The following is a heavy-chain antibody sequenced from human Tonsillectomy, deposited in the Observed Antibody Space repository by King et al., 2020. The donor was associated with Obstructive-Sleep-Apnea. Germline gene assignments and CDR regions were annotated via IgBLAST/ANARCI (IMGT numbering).Heavy chain of an antibody. J-gene: IGHJ6*02. Sequence: VQLQESGPGLVKPSETLSLTCTVSGYSISSGYYWGWMRQPPGKGLEWIGTIYHSGSTYYNPSLKSRVTISVDTSKNQFSLKLSSVTAADTAVYYCAREYYDSSTYYHYGMNVWGQGTTVTVSS. D-gene: IGHD3-22*01. CDR3: AREYYDSSTYYHYGMNV. V-gene: IGHV4-38-2*02. CDR2: IYHSGST. CDR1: GYSISSGYY.